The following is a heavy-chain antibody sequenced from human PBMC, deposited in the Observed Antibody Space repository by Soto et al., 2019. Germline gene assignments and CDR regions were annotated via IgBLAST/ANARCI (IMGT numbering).Heavy chain of an antibody. V-gene: IGHV4-30-4*01. CDR1: GGSISSGDYS. CDR3: AGYIVPWGRYYYYGMDV. CDR2: IYYSGST. D-gene: IGHD2-8*01. Sequence: QVQLQESGPGLVKPSQTLSLTCTVSGGSISSGDYSWSWIRQPPGKGLEWIGYIYYSGSTYYNPALKGRVTISVDRSKNQFSLKRRSVTAADTAVYYWAGYIVPWGRYYYYGMDVWGQGTTVTVSS. J-gene: IGHJ6*02.